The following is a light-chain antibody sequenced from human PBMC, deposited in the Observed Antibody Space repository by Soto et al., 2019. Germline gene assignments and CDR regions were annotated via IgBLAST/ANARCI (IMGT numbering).Light chain of an antibody. Sequence: EIVLMQSPGTLSLSPGERATLSCRASQSVSSIYLAWYQQKPGQAPRLLIYGASSRATGIPDRFSGSGSGTDFTLTISRLEPEDFAVYYCHQYGSSRWTFGQGTKVEI. J-gene: IGKJ1*01. CDR3: HQYGSSRWT. CDR2: GAS. CDR1: QSVSSIY. V-gene: IGKV3-20*01.